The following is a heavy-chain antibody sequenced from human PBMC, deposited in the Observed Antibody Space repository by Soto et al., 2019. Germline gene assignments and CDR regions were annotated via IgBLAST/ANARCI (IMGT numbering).Heavy chain of an antibody. CDR2: LNPGNGNT. CDR3: ARDQGIPYCGGDCYSDWYFDL. D-gene: IGHD2-21*01. J-gene: IGHJ2*01. V-gene: IGHV1-3*01. CDR1: GYTFTNYA. Sequence: ASVKVSCKSSGYTFTNYAIHWVRQAPGQRLEWMGWLNPGNGNTKYPQKFQGRVTITRDTSASTAYMFLSSLRSEDTAVYYCARDQGIPYCGGDCYSDWYFDLWGRGTLVTVSS.